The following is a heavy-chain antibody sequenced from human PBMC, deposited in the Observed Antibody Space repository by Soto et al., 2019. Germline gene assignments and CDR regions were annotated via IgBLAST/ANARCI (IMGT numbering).Heavy chain of an antibody. J-gene: IGHJ4*02. CDR3: ARASIGSGGGYIDY. CDR2: ISYDGMNK. V-gene: IGHV3-30*04. Sequence: QVQLVESGGGVVQPGRSLRLSCAASGFSFSDHALHWVRQAPGKGLEWVAVISYDGMNKRYADSVKGRFTISRDNSKNMLNLQVNSLTLEDTAVFYCARASIGSGGGYIDYWGQGTLVTVSS. D-gene: IGHD3-10*01. CDR1: GFSFSDHA.